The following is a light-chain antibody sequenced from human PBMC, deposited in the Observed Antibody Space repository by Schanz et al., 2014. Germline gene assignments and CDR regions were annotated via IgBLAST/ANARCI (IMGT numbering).Light chain of an antibody. Sequence: QSALTQPASVSGSPGQSITISCTGTSSDIGGYNYASWYQQHPGKAPKLMIYDVTNRPSGVSNRFSGSKSGNTASLTISGLQAEDEADEEGRYYTSTSTPCVFGSGTKLTVL. CDR2: DVT. CDR1: SSDIGGYNY. V-gene: IGLV2-14*01. CDR3: RYYTSTSTPCV. J-gene: IGLJ1*01.